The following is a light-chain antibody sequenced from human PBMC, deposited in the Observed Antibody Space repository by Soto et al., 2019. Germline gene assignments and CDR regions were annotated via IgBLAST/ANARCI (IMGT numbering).Light chain of an antibody. CDR3: QQYDNWTPYT. J-gene: IGKJ2*01. CDR1: QSVRSN. Sequence: EIVMTQSPATLSVSPGERVTLSCRASQSVRSNVAWYQQKPGQAPRVLIYGASTRATGIPARFSGSGSGTEFTLSISSLQSEDFAIYYCQQYDNWTPYTFGQGTKVDIK. CDR2: GAS. V-gene: IGKV3-15*01.